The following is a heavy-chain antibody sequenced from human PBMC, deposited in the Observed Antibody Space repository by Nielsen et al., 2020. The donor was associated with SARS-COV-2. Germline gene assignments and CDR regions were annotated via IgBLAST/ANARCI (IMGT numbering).Heavy chain of an antibody. CDR2: IYHSGST. V-gene: IGHV4-38-2*02. Sequence: SETLSLTCSVSGFSISSGYHWGWIRQPPGKGLEWIGSIYHSGSTYYNPSLKSRITISVDTSKNQFSLKLTSVTAADTAVYYCARLQAMAGISDHWGQGNMVTVSS. CDR1: GFSISSGYH. J-gene: IGHJ4*02. CDR3: ARLQAMAGISDH. D-gene: IGHD6-19*01.